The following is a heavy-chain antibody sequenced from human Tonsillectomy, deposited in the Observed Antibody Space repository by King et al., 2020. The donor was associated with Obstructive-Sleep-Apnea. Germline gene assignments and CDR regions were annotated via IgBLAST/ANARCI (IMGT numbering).Heavy chain of an antibody. CDR2: SYYSGST. CDR1: VGSISSSSYY. V-gene: IGHV4-39*07. CDR3: ARVPYITGWSGWFDP. D-gene: IGHD6-19*01. J-gene: IGHJ5*02. Sequence: QLQESGPGLVKPSETLSLTCTVSVGSISSSSYYCGWIRQPPGKGLEWIGSSYYSGSTNYNPSLNSRVTISIDTSKNQFSLKLGSVTAADTAVYYCARVPYITGWSGWFDPWGQGTLVTVSS.